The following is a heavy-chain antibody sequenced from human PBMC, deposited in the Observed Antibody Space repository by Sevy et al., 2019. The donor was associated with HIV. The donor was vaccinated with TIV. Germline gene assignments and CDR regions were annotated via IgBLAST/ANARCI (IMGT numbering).Heavy chain of an antibody. CDR1: GGSITSLY. CDR2: IYYNGHI. CDR3: AGENAWGSGYS. D-gene: IGHD6-25*01. J-gene: IGHJ4*02. V-gene: IGHV4-59*08. Sequence: SETLCLTCTVSGGSITSLYWNWIRHPPGKGLEWIANIYYNGHINYNPSLKSRVTLPLDTSKNQFSLRLSSVTAADTAMYYCAGENAWGSGYSWGQGTLVTVSS.